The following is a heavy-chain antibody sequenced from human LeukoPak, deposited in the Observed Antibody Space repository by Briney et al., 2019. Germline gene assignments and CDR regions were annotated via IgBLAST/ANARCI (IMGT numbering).Heavy chain of an antibody. V-gene: IGHV3-7*01. CDR1: GFIFSSYS. J-gene: IGHJ4*02. Sequence: GQSLRLSSAVSGFIFSSYSMTWVRQAPGKGLEWVANIKEDGSERYYVESMKGRFSISRDNAKNSLYLQMNSLRAEDTAVYYCGRAMGAAGHELPVDYWGQGILVTVSS. CDR2: IKEDGSER. D-gene: IGHD6-13*01. CDR3: GRAMGAAGHELPVDY.